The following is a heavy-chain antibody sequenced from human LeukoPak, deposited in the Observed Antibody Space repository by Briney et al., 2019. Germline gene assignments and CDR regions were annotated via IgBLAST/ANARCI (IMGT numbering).Heavy chain of an antibody. D-gene: IGHD6-13*01. CDR3: ARFIAAAADYYYYGMDV. CDR1: GFTFSSYS. Sequence: KPGGSLRLSCAASGFTFSSYSMNWVRQAPGKGLEWVSSISSSSSYIYYADSVKGRFTISRDNAKNSLYLQMNSLRAEDTAVYYCARFIAAAADYYYYGMDVWGQGTTVTVSS. CDR2: ISSSSSYI. V-gene: IGHV3-21*01. J-gene: IGHJ6*02.